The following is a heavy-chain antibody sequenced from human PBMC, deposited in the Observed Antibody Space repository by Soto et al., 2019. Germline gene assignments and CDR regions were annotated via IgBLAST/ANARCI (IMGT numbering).Heavy chain of an antibody. V-gene: IGHV1-18*01. CDR3: ARDNYDSSGRYLAEYFHH. Sequence: ASVKVSCKASGGTFSRSAINWVRQAPGQGLEWMGWIYPYNGNTNYAPKLQGRVTMTTDTSTSTAYMDLRSLRSDDTAVYYCARDNYDSSGRYLAEYFHHWGQGTLVTVSS. CDR1: GGTFSRSA. CDR2: IYPYNGNT. J-gene: IGHJ1*01. D-gene: IGHD3-22*01.